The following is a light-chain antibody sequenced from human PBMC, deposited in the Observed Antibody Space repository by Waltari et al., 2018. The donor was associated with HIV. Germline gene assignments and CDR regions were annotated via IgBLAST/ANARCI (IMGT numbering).Light chain of an antibody. Sequence: QSVLTQPPSASGTPGQRVTISCSGSTSNIGSNPVNWYQQFPGMAPILLIYSNEQRPSGVPDRVSGSKSGTSASLAISGLQSEDEADYYCATWDDSLNGPWVFGGGTKLTVL. V-gene: IGLV1-44*01. J-gene: IGLJ3*02. CDR1: TSNIGSNP. CDR3: ATWDDSLNGPWV. CDR2: SNE.